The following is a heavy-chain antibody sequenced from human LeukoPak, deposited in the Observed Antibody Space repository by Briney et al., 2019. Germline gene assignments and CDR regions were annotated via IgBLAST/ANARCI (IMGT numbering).Heavy chain of an antibody. CDR3: ARGRGWVDH. D-gene: IGHD3-16*01. CDR1: GFIFSSYW. Sequence: GGSLRLSCAASGFIFSSYWMSWVRQAPEKGLEWVANIHDDGIVTHYVDSVKGRFTISRDDARNSVNLQLNSLRVEDTALYYCARGRGWVDHWGQGTLVTVSS. J-gene: IGHJ4*02. V-gene: IGHV3-7*01. CDR2: IHDDGIVT.